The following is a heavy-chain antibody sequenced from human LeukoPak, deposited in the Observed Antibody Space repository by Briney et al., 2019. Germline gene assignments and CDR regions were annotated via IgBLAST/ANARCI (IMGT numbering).Heavy chain of an antibody. CDR2: VSYSGST. V-gene: IGHV4-59*01. J-gene: IGHJ6*03. Sequence: SETLSLTCTVSGGSISSYYWSWIRQPPGKGLEWIGYVSYSGSTNYNPSLNSRLTISLDTSKTRFSLKLSSVTAADTAKYFCARYIRGPDYYIDVWGRGTTVTVSS. CDR1: GGSISSYY. D-gene: IGHD1-14*01. CDR3: ARYIRGPDYYIDV.